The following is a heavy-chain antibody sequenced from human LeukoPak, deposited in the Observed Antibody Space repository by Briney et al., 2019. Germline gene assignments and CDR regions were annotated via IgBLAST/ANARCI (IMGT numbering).Heavy chain of an antibody. CDR3: ARSRLWFGELTSYYYYSMDV. Sequence: GGSLRLSCAASGFTFSDYYMSWIRQAPGKGLEWVSSISSSSSYIYYADSVKGRFTISRDNAKNSLYLQMNSLRAEDTAVYYCARSRLWFGELTSYYYYSMDVWGQGTTVTVSS. CDR2: ISSSSSYI. CDR1: GFTFSDYY. J-gene: IGHJ6*02. V-gene: IGHV3-11*06. D-gene: IGHD3-10*01.